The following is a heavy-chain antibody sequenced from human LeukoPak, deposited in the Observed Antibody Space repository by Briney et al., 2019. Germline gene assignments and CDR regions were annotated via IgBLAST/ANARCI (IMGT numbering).Heavy chain of an antibody. CDR3: TREQSSSSWYRWFAP. J-gene: IGHJ5*02. D-gene: IGHD6-13*01. CDR2: ISYSGNNY. CDR1: GFTFSHYA. V-gene: IGHV3-30*03. Sequence: GGSLRLSCAASGFTFSHYAMHWVRQAPGEGLQWVAFISYSGNNYYYADSVKGRFTISRDNAKNSLFLQMNSLRAEDTAVYYCTREQSSSSWYRWFAPWGQGTLVTVSS.